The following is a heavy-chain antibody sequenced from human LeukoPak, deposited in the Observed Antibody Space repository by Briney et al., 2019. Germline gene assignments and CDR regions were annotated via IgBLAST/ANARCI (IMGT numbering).Heavy chain of an antibody. J-gene: IGHJ4*02. CDR2: IYSGGST. V-gene: IGHV3-53*01. Sequence: GGSLRLSCSASGFTVSSNYMNWVRQAPGKGLEWVSVIYSGGSTYYADSVKGRFTISRDNSKNTLYLQMNSLRAEDTAVYYCARGEWLVLGYWGQGTLVTVSS. CDR3: ARGEWLVLGY. D-gene: IGHD6-19*01. CDR1: GFTVSSNY.